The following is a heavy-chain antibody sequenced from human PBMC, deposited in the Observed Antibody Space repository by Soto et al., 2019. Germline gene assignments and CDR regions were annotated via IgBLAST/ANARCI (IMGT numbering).Heavy chain of an antibody. J-gene: IGHJ4*02. Sequence: EVQLVESGGGLVKPGGSLRLSCAASGFTFSNAWMNWVRQAPGKGLEWGGRIKSKTDGGTTDYAAPVKGRFTISRDDSKNTLYLQMNSLKTEDTAVYYCTTEDYYYDSSGYYYSAYFDYWGQGTLVTVSS. CDR1: GFTFSNAW. CDR3: TTEDYYYDSSGYYYSAYFDY. CDR2: IKSKTDGGTT. V-gene: IGHV3-15*07. D-gene: IGHD3-22*01.